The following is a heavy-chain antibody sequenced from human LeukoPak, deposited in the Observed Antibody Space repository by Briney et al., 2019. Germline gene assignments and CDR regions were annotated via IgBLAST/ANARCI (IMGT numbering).Heavy chain of an antibody. CDR1: GYTFTSYG. CDR3: ASSCSSTSCYNVSDY. D-gene: IGHD2-2*02. J-gene: IGHJ4*02. CDR2: IIPILGIA. V-gene: IGHV1-69*04. Sequence: ASVKVSCKASGYTFTSYGISWVRQAPGQGLEWMGRIIPILGIANYAQKFQGRVTITADKSTSTAYMELSSLRSEDTAVYYCASSCSSTSCYNVSDYWGQGTLVTVSS.